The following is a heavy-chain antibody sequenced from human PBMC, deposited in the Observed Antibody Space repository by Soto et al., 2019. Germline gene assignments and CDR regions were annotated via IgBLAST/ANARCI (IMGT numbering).Heavy chain of an antibody. CDR2: IYHRGST. J-gene: IGHJ5*02. Sequence: SETLSLTCAVSGGSISSSNWWSWVRQPPGKGLEWIGEIYHRGSTNYNPSLKSRVTISVDKSKNQFSLKLSSVTAADTAVYYCASRYSGYWFDPWGQGTLVTVSA. D-gene: IGHD5-12*01. CDR1: GGSISSSNW. V-gene: IGHV4-4*02. CDR3: ASRYSGYWFDP.